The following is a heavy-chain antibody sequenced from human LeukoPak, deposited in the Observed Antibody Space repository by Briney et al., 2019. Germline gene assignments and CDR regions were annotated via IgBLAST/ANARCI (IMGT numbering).Heavy chain of an antibody. CDR1: GFTFSSYA. J-gene: IGHJ5*02. CDR3: AREAVAGTNWFDP. Sequence: PGGSLRLSCAASGFTFSSYAMHWVRQAPGKGLEWVAVISYDGSNKYYADSVKGRFTISRDNSKNTLYLQMNSLRAEDTAVYYCAREAVAGTNWFDPWGQGTLVTVSS. CDR2: ISYDGSNK. V-gene: IGHV3-30*04. D-gene: IGHD6-19*01.